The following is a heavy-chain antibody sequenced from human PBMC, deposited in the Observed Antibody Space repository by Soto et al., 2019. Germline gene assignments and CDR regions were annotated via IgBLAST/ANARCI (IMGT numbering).Heavy chain of an antibody. Sequence: SVKVSCKASGGTFSSYAISWVRQAPGQGLEWMRGIVPIFGTANYAQKFQGRVTITADESTSTAYMELSSLRSEDTAVYYCLMSGPYEPRSPFDSWGQETMVTVSS. CDR1: GGTFSSYA. D-gene: IGHD5-12*01. V-gene: IGHV1-69*13. CDR2: IVPIFGTA. CDR3: LMSGPYEPRSPFDS. J-gene: IGHJ3*02.